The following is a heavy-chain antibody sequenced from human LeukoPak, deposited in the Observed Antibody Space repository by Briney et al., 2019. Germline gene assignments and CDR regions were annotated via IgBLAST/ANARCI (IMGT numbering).Heavy chain of an antibody. CDR2: ISSGGSYI. D-gene: IGHD7-27*01. CDR3: ARIAWGNYFDF. CDR1: GFTFSSYW. V-gene: IGHV3-21*01. J-gene: IGHJ4*02. Sequence: GALRLSCAASGFTFSSYWMHWVRQAPGKGLEWVSSISSGGSYIYYADSVKGRFTISRDNAKNSLYLQMNSLRAEDTAVYYCARIAWGNYFDFWGQGTLVTVSS.